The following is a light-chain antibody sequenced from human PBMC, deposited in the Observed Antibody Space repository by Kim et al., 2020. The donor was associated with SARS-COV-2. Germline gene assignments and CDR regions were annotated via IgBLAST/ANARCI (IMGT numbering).Light chain of an antibody. CDR3: QQYDNWPLT. CDR2: GAS. Sequence: VSPGERSTRSCRASQSVRGNLAWFQQKPGQAPRLLIYGASTRATDIPARFSGSGSGTEFTLTISSLQSEDFAVYYCQQYDNWPLTFGQGTRLEIK. V-gene: IGKV3-15*01. J-gene: IGKJ5*01. CDR1: QSVRGN.